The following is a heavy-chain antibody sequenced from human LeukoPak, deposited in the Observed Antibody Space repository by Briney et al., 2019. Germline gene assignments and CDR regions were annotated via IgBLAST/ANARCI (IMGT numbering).Heavy chain of an antibody. V-gene: IGHV3-20*04. Sequence: GGSLRLSCAASGFTFSNYAMSWVRQAPGKGLEWVSGINWNGGRTGYEDSVKGRFTISRDNAKNSLYLQMNSLRAEDTALYYCARGYGSGSYLYWGQGTLVSVSS. J-gene: IGHJ4*02. CDR3: ARGYGSGSYLY. CDR2: INWNGGRT. D-gene: IGHD3-10*01. CDR1: GFTFSNYA.